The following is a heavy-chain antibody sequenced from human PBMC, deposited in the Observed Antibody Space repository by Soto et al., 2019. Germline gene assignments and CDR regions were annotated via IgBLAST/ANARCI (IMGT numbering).Heavy chain of an antibody. CDR2: ISGSGGST. Sequence: VGSLRLSCAASGFTFSSYAMSWVRQAPGKGLEWVSAISGSGGSTYYADSVKGRFTISRDNSKNTLYLQMNSLRAEDTAVYYCAKDQGYCSGGSCYSGWFDPWGQGTLVTVSA. CDR3: AKDQGYCSGGSCYSGWFDP. V-gene: IGHV3-23*01. CDR1: GFTFSSYA. D-gene: IGHD2-15*01. J-gene: IGHJ5*02.